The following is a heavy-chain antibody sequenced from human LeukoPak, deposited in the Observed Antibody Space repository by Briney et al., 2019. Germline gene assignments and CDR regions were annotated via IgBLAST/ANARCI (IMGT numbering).Heavy chain of an antibody. CDR1: GGSISSGGYY. CDR3: ARVRGGSNYFDY. CDR2: IYHSGST. J-gene: IGHJ4*02. Sequence: PSETLSLTCTVSGGSISSGGYYWSWIRQPPGKGLEWIGYIYHSGSTYYNPSLKSRVTISVDRSKNQFSLKLSSVTAADTAVYYCARVRGGSNYFDYWGQGTLVTVSS. D-gene: IGHD1-26*01. V-gene: IGHV4-30-2*01.